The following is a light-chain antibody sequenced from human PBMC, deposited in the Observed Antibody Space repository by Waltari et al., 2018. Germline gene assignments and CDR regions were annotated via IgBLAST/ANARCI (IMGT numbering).Light chain of an antibody. CDR1: QDISNY. Sequence: DIQMTQSPSSLSASVGDRVTITFQASQDISNYLNWYQQKPGKAPKLLIYDASNLETGVPSRFSGSGSGTDFTFTISNLQPEDFSTYYCQQYSNLPFTFGPGTKVDIK. CDR3: QQYSNLPFT. V-gene: IGKV1-33*01. J-gene: IGKJ3*01. CDR2: DAS.